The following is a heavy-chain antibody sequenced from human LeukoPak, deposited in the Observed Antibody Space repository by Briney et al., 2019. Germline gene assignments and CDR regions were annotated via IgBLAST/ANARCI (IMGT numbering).Heavy chain of an antibody. CDR1: GFTFSSEA. CDR3: ARGGDPDY. V-gene: IGHV3-23*01. Sequence: PGGSLRLSCAVSGFTFSSEAMGWVRQLPGGGLEWVSTISPAGGTTYYAESMKGRFTISRDNAKNSLYLQMNSLRAEDTAVYYCARGGDPDYWGQGTLVTVSS. J-gene: IGHJ4*02. CDR2: ISPAGGTT. D-gene: IGHD2-21*02.